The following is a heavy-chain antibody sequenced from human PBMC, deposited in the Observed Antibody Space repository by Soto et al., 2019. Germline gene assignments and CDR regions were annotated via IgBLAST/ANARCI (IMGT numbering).Heavy chain of an antibody. CDR2: IWYDGSNK. CDR3: ARGGYCSSTSCYTYYYYGMDV. J-gene: IGHJ6*02. CDR1: GFTFSSYG. D-gene: IGHD2-2*02. V-gene: IGHV3-33*01. Sequence: GGSLRLSCAASGFTFSSYGMHWVRQAPGKXLEWVAVIWYDGSNKYYVDSVKGRFTISRDNSKNTLYLQMNSLRAEDTAVYYCARGGYCSSTSCYTYYYYGMDVWGQGTTVTVSS.